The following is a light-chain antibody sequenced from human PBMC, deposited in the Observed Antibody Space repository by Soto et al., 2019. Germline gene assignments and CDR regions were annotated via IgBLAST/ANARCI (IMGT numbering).Light chain of an antibody. CDR1: QSISSW. Sequence: DIQMTQSPSTLSASVGDRVTITCRASQSISSWLAWYQEKPGKAPQLLIFDASVLGRGVPSRFSGRGSGTEFSLTISILQPDDSATYYCQQFDSYPWTFGQGTKVEIK. V-gene: IGKV1-5*01. J-gene: IGKJ1*01. CDR2: DAS. CDR3: QQFDSYPWT.